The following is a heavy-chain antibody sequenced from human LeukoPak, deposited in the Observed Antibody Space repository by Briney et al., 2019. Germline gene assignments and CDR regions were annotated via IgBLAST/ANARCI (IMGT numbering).Heavy chain of an antibody. CDR1: GFTFSSYE. CDR3: ARGYSYGFDS. CDR2: ISPSGTTI. V-gene: IGHV3-48*03. Sequence: GGSLRLSCAASGFTFSSYEINWVRQAPGKGLEWVSHISPSGTTIYYADSVKGRFTISRDNAKNSLYLQMNSLRAEDTAVYYCARGYSYGFDSWGQGTLVTVSS. J-gene: IGHJ4*02. D-gene: IGHD5-18*01.